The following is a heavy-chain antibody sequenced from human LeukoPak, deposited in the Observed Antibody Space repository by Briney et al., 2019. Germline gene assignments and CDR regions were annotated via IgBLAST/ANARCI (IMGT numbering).Heavy chain of an antibody. CDR2: ISWNSGSI. D-gene: IGHD2-15*01. CDR3: ARAWGIVVVVAASS. Sequence: GRSLRLSCAASGFTFDDYAMHWVRQAPGKGLEWVSGISWNSGSIGYADSVKGRFTISRDNAKNSLYLQMNSLRAEDTAVYYCARAWGIVVVVAASSWGQGTLVTVSS. CDR1: GFTFDDYA. V-gene: IGHV3-9*01. J-gene: IGHJ4*02.